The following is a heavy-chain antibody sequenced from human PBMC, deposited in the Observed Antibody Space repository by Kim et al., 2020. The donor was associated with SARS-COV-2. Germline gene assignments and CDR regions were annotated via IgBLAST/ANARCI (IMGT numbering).Heavy chain of an antibody. CDR3: ANPFGITMIVAVIPYYFDY. J-gene: IGHJ4*02. V-gene: IGHV3-23*01. D-gene: IGHD3-22*01. Sequence: KGRFTISRDNSKNTLYLQMNSLRAEDTAVYYCANPFGITMIVAVIPYYFDYWGQGTLVTVSS.